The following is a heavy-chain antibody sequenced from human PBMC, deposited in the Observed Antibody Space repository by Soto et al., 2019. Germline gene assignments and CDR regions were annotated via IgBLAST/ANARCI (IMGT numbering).Heavy chain of an antibody. J-gene: IGHJ5*02. CDR3: AKGGPFTGGFDP. V-gene: IGHV3-23*01. CDR2: ISGRSGVP. D-gene: IGHD3-16*01. CDR1: GLTLRSYA. Sequence: EGQSLQSGGDLVQPGGSLRLSCAASGLTLRSYAMTWIRQTPEKGLEWLSTISGRSGVPSYADSVNGRFTVSRDNSKNTLYLQMNSLRPDDTAIYYCAKGGPFTGGFDPWGQGTLVTVAS.